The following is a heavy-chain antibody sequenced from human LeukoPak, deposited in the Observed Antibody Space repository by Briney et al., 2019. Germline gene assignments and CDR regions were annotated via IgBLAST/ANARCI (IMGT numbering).Heavy chain of an antibody. J-gene: IGHJ6*03. CDR3: ARGVKKPLGYCSSTSCYGPYYYYMDV. CDR2: INSDGSST. V-gene: IGHV3-74*01. Sequence: GGSLRLSCTASGFTFSSYWMHWVRQAPGKGLVWVSRINSDGSSTSYADSVKGRFTISRDNAKNTLYLQMNSLRAEDTAVYYCARGVKKPLGYCSSTSCYGPYYYYMDVWGKGTTVTVSS. CDR1: GFTFSSYW. D-gene: IGHD2-2*01.